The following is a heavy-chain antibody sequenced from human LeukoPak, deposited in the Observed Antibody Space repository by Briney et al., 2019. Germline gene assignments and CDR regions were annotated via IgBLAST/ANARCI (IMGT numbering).Heavy chain of an antibody. Sequence: SRTLSLTCAISGDSVSSNSAAWNWIRQSPSRGLEWLGRTYYRSRWYYDYAESVKSRITINPDTSKNQFSLQLNSVTPEDTALYYCARVSGDWYGWFDPWGQGTLVTVSS. CDR1: GDSVSSNSAA. CDR3: ARVSGDWYGWFDP. J-gene: IGHJ5*02. CDR2: TYYRSRWYY. V-gene: IGHV6-1*01. D-gene: IGHD6-19*01.